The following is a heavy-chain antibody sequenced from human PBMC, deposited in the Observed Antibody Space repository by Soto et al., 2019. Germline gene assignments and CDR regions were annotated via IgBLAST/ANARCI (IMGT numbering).Heavy chain of an antibody. D-gene: IGHD2-2*01. V-gene: IGHV4-39*01. CDR2: IYYSGST. Sequence: QLQLQESGPGLVKPSETLSLTCTVSGGSISSSSYYWGWIRQPPGKGLEWIGSIYYSGSTYYNPSLKSRVTISVDTSKNQFSLKLSSVTAADTAVYYCARIVVPSASYFHFDYWGQGTLVTVSS. J-gene: IGHJ4*02. CDR1: GGSISSSSYY. CDR3: ARIVVPSASYFHFDY.